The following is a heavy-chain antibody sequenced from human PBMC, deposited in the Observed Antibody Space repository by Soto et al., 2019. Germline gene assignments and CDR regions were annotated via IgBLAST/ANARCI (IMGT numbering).Heavy chain of an antibody. D-gene: IGHD5-18*01. V-gene: IGHV1-24*01. CDR2: FDPEDGET. CDR3: ATDLSDTATVTLGYGMDV. Sequence: ASVKVSCKVSGYTLTELSMHWVRQAPGKGLEWMGGFDPEDGETIYAQKFQGRVTMTEDTSTDTAYMELSSLRSEDTAVYYCATDLSDTATVTLGYGMDVWGQGTTVTVSS. J-gene: IGHJ6*02. CDR1: GYTLTELS.